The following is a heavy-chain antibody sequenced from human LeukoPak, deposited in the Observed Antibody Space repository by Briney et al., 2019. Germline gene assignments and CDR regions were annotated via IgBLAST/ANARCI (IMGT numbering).Heavy chain of an antibody. CDR3: ARGSTRNIVVVVAAYGNWFDP. CDR2: IYYSGST. D-gene: IGHD2-15*01. Sequence: SETLSLTCAVYGGSFSDYYWSWIRQPPGKGLEWIGYIYYSGSTNYNPSLKSRVTISVKTSKNQFSLKLSSVTAADTAVYYCARGSTRNIVVVVAAYGNWFDPWGQGTLVTVSS. J-gene: IGHJ5*02. CDR1: GGSFSDYY. V-gene: IGHV4-59*08.